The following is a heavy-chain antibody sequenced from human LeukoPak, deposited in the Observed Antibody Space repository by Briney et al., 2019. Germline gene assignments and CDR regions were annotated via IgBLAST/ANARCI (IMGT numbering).Heavy chain of an antibody. CDR1: GFTFSSYW. Sequence: GGSLRLSCAASGFTFSSYWMHWVRQAPGKGLVWVSRINSDGSSTSYADSVKGRFTISRDNSKNTLYLQMNSLRAEDTAVYYCAKYYGSGNYYYYYMDVWGKGTTVTVSS. V-gene: IGHV3-74*01. D-gene: IGHD3-10*01. CDR2: INSDGSST. J-gene: IGHJ6*03. CDR3: AKYYGSGNYYYYYMDV.